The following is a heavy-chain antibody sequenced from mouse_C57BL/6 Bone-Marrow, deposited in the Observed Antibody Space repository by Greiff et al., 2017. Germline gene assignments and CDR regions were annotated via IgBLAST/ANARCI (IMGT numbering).Heavy chain of an antibody. D-gene: IGHD1-1*01. V-gene: IGHV1-53*01. CDR3: ARTDYGSSYYCDY. CDR1: GYTFTSYW. CDR2: INPSNGGT. J-gene: IGHJ2*01. Sequence: QVQLQQPGTELVKPGASVKLSCKASGYTFTSYWMHWVKQRPGQGLEWIGNINPSNGGTNYNEKFKSKATMTVDKSSSTAYMQLSSLTSEDSAVYYGARTDYGSSYYCDYWGQGTTLTVSS.